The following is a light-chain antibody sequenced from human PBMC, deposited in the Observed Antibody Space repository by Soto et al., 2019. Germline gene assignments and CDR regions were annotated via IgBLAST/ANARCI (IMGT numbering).Light chain of an antibody. J-gene: IGLJ3*02. CDR3: AAWDDSLSGSWV. CDR1: KSNIGSNT. V-gene: IGLV1-44*01. Sequence: QLVLTQPPSSSGTPGQRVTISCSGSKSNIGSNTVNWYQQLPGKAPKLLIYGDNQRPAGVPDRYTGSKSGTSASLAISGLQSEDEAHYYCAAWDDSLSGSWVFGGGTQLTVL. CDR2: GDN.